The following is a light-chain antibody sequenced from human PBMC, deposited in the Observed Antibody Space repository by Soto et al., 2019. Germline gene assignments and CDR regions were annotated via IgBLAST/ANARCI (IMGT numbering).Light chain of an antibody. V-gene: IGLV1-44*01. CDR1: TSNLGSNT. Sequence: QSVLTQTPSASGTPGQRVTISCSGRTSNLGSNTVHWYQQLPGTAPKRLIHSNNQRPSGVPDRFSGSKSGTSASLAISGLQSEDEADYYCSSYAGSNNLVFGGGTKLTVL. CDR3: SSYAGSNNLV. J-gene: IGLJ2*01. CDR2: SNN.